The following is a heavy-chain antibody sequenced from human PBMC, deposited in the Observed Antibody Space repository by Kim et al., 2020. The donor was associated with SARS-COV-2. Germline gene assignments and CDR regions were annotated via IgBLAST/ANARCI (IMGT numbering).Heavy chain of an antibody. J-gene: IGHJ6*02. CDR2: IIPIFGTA. CDR3: ARSQEDIGVVPAAMRGVYYYYGMDV. CDR1: GGTFSSYA. D-gene: IGHD2-2*01. V-gene: IGHV1-69*13. Sequence: SVKVSCKASGGTFSSYAISWVRQAPGQGLEWMGGIIPIFGTANYAQKFQGRVTITADESTSTAYMELSSLRSEDTAVYYCARSQEDIGVVPAAMRGVYYYYGMDVWGQGTTVTVSS.